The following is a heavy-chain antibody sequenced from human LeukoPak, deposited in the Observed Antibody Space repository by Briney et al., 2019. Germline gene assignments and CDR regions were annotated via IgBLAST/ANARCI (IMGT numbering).Heavy chain of an antibody. D-gene: IGHD2-2*01. CDR3: ARGRGTSGTNRDFYYYYYMDV. CDR2: MNAGNGNT. CDR1: GYIFTDYA. J-gene: IGHJ6*03. Sequence: ASVKVSCKASGYIFTDYAIHWLRQAPGQRPEWMGWMNAGNGNTKYSQKFQGRITLIRDTSAATAYMELSSLRHDDLAVYYCARGRGTSGTNRDFYYYYYMDVWGKGTTVTVSS. V-gene: IGHV1-3*01.